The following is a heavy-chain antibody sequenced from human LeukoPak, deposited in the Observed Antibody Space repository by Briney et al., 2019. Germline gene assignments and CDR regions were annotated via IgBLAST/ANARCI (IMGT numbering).Heavy chain of an antibody. Sequence: SETLSLTCAVYGGSFSGYYWSWIRQPPGKGLEWIGYIYYSGSTNYNPSLRSRVTILVDTSKNQFSLKLSSVTAADTAVYYCARDRSYGDYGDNWFDPWGQGTLVTVSS. D-gene: IGHD4-17*01. J-gene: IGHJ5*02. V-gene: IGHV4-59*01. CDR2: IYYSGST. CDR3: ARDRSYGDYGDNWFDP. CDR1: GGSFSGYY.